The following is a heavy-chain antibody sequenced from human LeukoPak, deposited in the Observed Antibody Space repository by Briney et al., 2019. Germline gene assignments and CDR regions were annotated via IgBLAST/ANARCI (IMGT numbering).Heavy chain of an antibody. V-gene: IGHV1-2*02. J-gene: IGHJ4*02. CDR2: INPNSGGT. D-gene: IGHD3-10*01. CDR1: GYTFTGHY. Sequence: ASVKVSCKASGYTFTGHYMHWVRQAPGQGLEWMGWINPNSGGTNYAQKFQGRVTMTRDTSISTAYMELSRLRSDDSAVYYCARERRFGDLLLFDYWGLGTLVTVPS. CDR3: ARERRFGDLLLFDY.